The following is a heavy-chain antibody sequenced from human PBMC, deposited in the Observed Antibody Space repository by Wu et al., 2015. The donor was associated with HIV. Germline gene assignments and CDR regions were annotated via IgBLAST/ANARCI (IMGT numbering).Heavy chain of an antibody. V-gene: IGHV1-46*01. Sequence: QVQLVQSGAEVKKSGASVTLSCMASGYTFTSHHLHWVRQAPGQGLEWMGMVNPRDGYTSYAQNFQGRVTMTRDTSTSTMYVELSSLRSEDTAVYYCARDRRYYGSGEGGLDVVGPRDHRHRLL. D-gene: IGHD3-10*01. CDR3: ARDRRYYGSGEGGLDV. CDR2: VNPRDGYT. J-gene: IGHJ6*02. CDR1: GYTFTSHH.